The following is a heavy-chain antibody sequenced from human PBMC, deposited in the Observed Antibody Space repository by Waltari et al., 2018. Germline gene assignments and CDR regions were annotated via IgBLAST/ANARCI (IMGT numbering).Heavy chain of an antibody. Sequence: EVQLVESGGGLVQPGGSLRRSCAASGFSFSDYWMHWVRQVPGKGLLWVSHVNSAGTGSSYADSVKGRFTISRDNARNILYLQMNSLTVEDTAVYYCARDTPGDGIDYWGQGTLVTVSP. CDR1: GFSFSDYW. V-gene: IGHV3-74*01. CDR3: ARDTPGDGIDY. CDR2: VNSAGTGS. J-gene: IGHJ4*02. D-gene: IGHD2-21*01.